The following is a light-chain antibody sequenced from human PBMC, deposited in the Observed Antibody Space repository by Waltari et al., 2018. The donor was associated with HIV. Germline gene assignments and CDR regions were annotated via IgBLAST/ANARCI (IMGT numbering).Light chain of an antibody. CDR1: QTVYINY. CDR3: QQYGTTPHT. CDR2: GAC. V-gene: IGKV3-20*01. Sequence: EIVLTQSPATLSSLPGERATLPCRASQTVYINYLAWSQQKPGQAPRLLIDGACSRASDTPDRFSGSGSGTDFTLSISRLEPEDSAVYFCQQYGTTPHTFGQGTKVEI. J-gene: IGKJ2*01.